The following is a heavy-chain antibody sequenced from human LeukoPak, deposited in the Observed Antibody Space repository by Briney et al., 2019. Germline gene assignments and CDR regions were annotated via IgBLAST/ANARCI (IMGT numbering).Heavy chain of an antibody. J-gene: IGHJ6*02. Sequence: EASVTVSCKASGGTFSSYAISWVRQAPGQGLEWMGGIIPIFGTANYAQKFQGRVTITTDESTSTAYMELRSLRSDDTAVYYCARDKKWGATPGYYYYGMDVWGQGTTVTVSS. D-gene: IGHD1-26*01. CDR3: ARDKKWGATPGYYYYGMDV. CDR1: GGTFSSYA. CDR2: IIPIFGTA. V-gene: IGHV1-69*05.